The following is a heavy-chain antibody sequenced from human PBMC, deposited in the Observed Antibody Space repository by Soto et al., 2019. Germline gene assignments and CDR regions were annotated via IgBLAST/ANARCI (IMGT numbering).Heavy chain of an antibody. Sequence: SETLSLTCTVSGGSISSSSYYWGWVRQPPGKGLEWIGTIYYSGSTYYNPSLKSRVTISVATSKNQFSLKLNSVTAADTAVYYCARHLFCSDGSCYQTSPFDYWGQGTLVTVSS. CDR1: GGSISSSSYY. CDR2: IYYSGST. V-gene: IGHV4-39*01. D-gene: IGHD2-15*01. CDR3: ARHLFCSDGSCYQTSPFDY. J-gene: IGHJ4*02.